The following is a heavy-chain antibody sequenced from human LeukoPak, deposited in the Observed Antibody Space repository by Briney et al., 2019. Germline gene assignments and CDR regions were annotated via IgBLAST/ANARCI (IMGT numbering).Heavy chain of an antibody. V-gene: IGHV3-53*01. Sequence: GGSLRLSCAASGFTVSSHYMSWVRQAPGKGLEWGLVIYSGGNTYYADSVKGRFTISRDTSRNTLYLKVNSLSGADTAIYYCVRGFLVVTGQGAFDYWGQGTLVTVSS. CDR3: VRGFLVVTGQGAFDY. D-gene: IGHD6-19*01. J-gene: IGHJ4*02. CDR2: IYSGGNT. CDR1: GFTVSSHY.